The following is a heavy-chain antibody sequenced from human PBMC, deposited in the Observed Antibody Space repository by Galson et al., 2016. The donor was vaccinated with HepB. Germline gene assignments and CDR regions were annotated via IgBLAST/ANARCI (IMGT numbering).Heavy chain of an antibody. CDR3: ARDRDARPYDY. Sequence: SLRLSCAGSEFTFSTYWMHWVRQAPGKGLEWVSRIGTDGRSNYADSVKGRFTISRDNSKNTLYLQMNSLRAEDTAIYYCARDRDARPYDYWGQGTLVIVSA. V-gene: IGHV3-74*01. J-gene: IGHJ4*02. CDR2: IGTDGRS. D-gene: IGHD5-24*01. CDR1: EFTFSTYW.